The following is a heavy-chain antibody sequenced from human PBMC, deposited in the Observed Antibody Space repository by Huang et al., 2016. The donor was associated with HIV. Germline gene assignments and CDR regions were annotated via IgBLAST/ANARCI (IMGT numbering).Heavy chain of an antibody. Sequence: QVQLVQSGAEVKKPGASVKVSCKVTGITLSEVSMHWVLQTPGNGLECMGGFNAEEGETIYAQKFEGRATMTEDTSTDTAYMELSSLRSEDTGFYYCATDLGPMTSGAFWGQRTLVTVSA. V-gene: IGHV1-24*01. CDR3: ATDLGPMTSGAF. J-gene: IGHJ4*02. CDR1: GITLSEVS. CDR2: FNAEEGET.